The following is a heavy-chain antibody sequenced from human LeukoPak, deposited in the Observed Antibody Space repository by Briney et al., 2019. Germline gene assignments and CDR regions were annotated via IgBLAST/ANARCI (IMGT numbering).Heavy chain of an antibody. D-gene: IGHD5-18*01. CDR1: GFTFSSYG. Sequence: PGGSLRLSCAASGFTFSSYGMHWVRQAPGKGLEWVAVISYDDGSNKYYADSVKGRFTISRDNSKNTLYLQMNSLRAEDTAVYYCAKEHLTSGYSFLTDYWGQGTLVTVSS. CDR2: ISYDDGSNK. CDR3: AKEHLTSGYSFLTDY. J-gene: IGHJ4*02. V-gene: IGHV3-30*18.